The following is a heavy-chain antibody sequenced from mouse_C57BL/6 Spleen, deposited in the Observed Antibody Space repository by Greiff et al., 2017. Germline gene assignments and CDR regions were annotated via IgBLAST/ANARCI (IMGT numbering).Heavy chain of an antibody. CDR3: VYYGSSPWFAY. CDR2: IDPSDSYT. D-gene: IGHD1-1*01. V-gene: IGHV1-50*01. J-gene: IGHJ3*01. Sequence: QVQLQQPGAELVKPGASVKLSCKASGYTFTSYWMQWVKQRPGQGLEWIGEIDPSDSYTNYNQKFKGKATLTVDTSSSTAYMQLSSLTSEDSAVYYCVYYGSSPWFAYWGQGTLVTVSA. CDR1: GYTFTSYW.